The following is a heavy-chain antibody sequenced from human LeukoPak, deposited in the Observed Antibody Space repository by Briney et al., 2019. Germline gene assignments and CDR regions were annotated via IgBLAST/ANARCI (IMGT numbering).Heavy chain of an antibody. D-gene: IGHD2-2*01. CDR1: GFTFSSYA. CDR2: ISYDGSNK. CDR3: ASSGFVVPAATGAFDI. J-gene: IGHJ3*02. Sequence: GGSLRLSCAASGFTFSSYAMHWVRQAPGKGLEWVAVISYDGSNKYYADSVKGRFTISRDNSKNTLYLQMNSLRAEDTAVYYCASSGFVVPAATGAFDIWGQGTMVTVS. V-gene: IGHV3-30-3*01.